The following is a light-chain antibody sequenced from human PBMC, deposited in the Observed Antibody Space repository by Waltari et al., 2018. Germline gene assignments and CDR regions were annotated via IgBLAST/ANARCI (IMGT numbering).Light chain of an antibody. CDR3: QKYNSAPLT. Sequence: DIQMTQSPSTLSASVGDRVTITCRASQAIRNYLAWYQQKPGKVPKLLIYAASILQSGVPSRFSGTGSGTGFSLTISSLQPEDVATYYCQKYNSAPLTFGGGTQVEIK. CDR2: AAS. CDR1: QAIRNY. V-gene: IGKV1-27*01. J-gene: IGKJ4*01.